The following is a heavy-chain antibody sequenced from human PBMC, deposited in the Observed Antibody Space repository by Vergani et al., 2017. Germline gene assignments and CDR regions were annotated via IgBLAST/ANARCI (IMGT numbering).Heavy chain of an antibody. V-gene: IGHV3-43*01. Sequence: EVELVESGGVVVHPGGSLRLSCATSGFTFDDYTMHWVRQAPGKGLEWVSLISWDGGSTYYADSVKGRFTVSRDNSKNSLYLQMNSLRTEDTALYYCAKGRGFRGRGVLEWGQGTLVTVSS. J-gene: IGHJ4*02. CDR2: ISWDGGST. D-gene: IGHD3-10*01. CDR1: GFTFDDYT. CDR3: AKGRGFRGRGVLE.